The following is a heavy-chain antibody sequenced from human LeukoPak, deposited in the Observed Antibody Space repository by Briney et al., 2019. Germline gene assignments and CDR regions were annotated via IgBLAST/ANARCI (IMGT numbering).Heavy chain of an antibody. CDR3: ARYYYDSSGFGAFDI. Sequence: ASVKVSCKASGYTFTAYYMHWVRQAPGQGLEWMGWINPNSGGTNYAQKFQGRVTMTRDTSISTAYMELSRLGSDDTAVYYCARYYYDSSGFGAFDIWGQGTMVTVSS. CDR1: GYTFTAYY. CDR2: INPNSGGT. V-gene: IGHV1-2*02. J-gene: IGHJ3*02. D-gene: IGHD3-22*01.